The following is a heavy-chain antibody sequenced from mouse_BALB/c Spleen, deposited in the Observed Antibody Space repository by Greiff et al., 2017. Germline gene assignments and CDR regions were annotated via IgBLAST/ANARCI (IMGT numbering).Heavy chain of an antibody. J-gene: IGHJ4*01. V-gene: IGHV3-2*02. CDR1: GYSITSDYA. CDR3: ARNHAMDY. CDR2: ISYSGST. Sequence: EVKLVESGPGLVKPSQSLSLTCTVTGYSITSDYAWNWIRQFPGNKLEWMGYISYSGSTSYNPSLKSRISITRDTSKNQFFLQLNSVTTEDTATYYCARNHAMDYWGQGTSVTVSS.